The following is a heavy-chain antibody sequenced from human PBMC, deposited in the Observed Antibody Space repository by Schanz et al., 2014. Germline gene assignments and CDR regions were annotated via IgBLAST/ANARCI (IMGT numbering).Heavy chain of an antibody. CDR2: IASGGSHT. Sequence: EVQLLESGGALEQPGGSLRLSCAASGITFSDYAMSWVRQAPGKGLEWVSTIASGGSHTFYADSVTGRFTISGDNSKNTLYLQMNSLRTEDTAVYYCAKGGGISTGRGDAYHIWGQGTMVTVSS. D-gene: IGHD1-26*01. CDR1: GITFSDYA. J-gene: IGHJ3*02. V-gene: IGHV3-23*01. CDR3: AKGGGISTGRGDAYHI.